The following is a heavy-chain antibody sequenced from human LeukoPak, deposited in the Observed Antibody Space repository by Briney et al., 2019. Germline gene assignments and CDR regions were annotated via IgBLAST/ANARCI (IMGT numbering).Heavy chain of an antibody. J-gene: IGHJ4*02. V-gene: IGHV3-23*01. CDR1: GFTLSSYA. D-gene: IGHD2-15*01. CDR3: AKDQVVVAAPDYFDY. Sequence: GGSLRLSCAASGFTLSSYAMSWVRQARGKGLEWVSAISGSGGSTYYADSVKGRFTISRDNSKNTLYLQMNSLRAEDTAVYYCAKDQVVVAAPDYFDYWGQGTLVTVSS. CDR2: ISGSGGST.